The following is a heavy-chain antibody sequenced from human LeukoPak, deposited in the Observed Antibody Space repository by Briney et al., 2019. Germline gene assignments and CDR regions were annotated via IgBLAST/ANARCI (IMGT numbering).Heavy chain of an antibody. D-gene: IGHD3-10*01. Sequence: GSSVKVSCKASGGTFSSYAISWVRQAPGQGLEWMGRIIPIFGTANYAQKFQGGVTITTDESTSTAYMELSSLRSEDTAVYYCASGPMVRGVVRYYYYMDVWGKGTTVTVSS. CDR2: IIPIFGTA. J-gene: IGHJ6*03. V-gene: IGHV1-69*05. CDR3: ASGPMVRGVVRYYYYMDV. CDR1: GGTFSSYA.